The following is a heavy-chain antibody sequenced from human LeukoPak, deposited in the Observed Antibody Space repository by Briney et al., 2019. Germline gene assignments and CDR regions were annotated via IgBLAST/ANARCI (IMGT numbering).Heavy chain of an antibody. CDR3: ARTYHLDWFDP. Sequence: PSETLSLTCTVSGGSISSYYWSWIRQPPGKGLEWIGYIYYSGSTNYNPSFKSRVTISVDTSKNQFSLKLSSVNAADTAVYYCARTYHLDWFDPWGQGTLVTVSS. V-gene: IGHV4-59*01. D-gene: IGHD2-2*01. CDR2: IYYSGST. J-gene: IGHJ5*02. CDR1: GGSISSYY.